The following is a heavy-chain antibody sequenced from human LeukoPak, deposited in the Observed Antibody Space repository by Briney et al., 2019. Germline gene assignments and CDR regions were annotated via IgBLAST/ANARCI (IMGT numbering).Heavy chain of an antibody. CDR3: ASGGYNWNRLDY. CDR1: AFSFSSCF. Sequence: GGSLRLSCEASAFSFSSCFMTWVRQAPGKGLEWVANIKPDGSEKYYMDSVKGRFTISRDNAQNSLYLQMNSLRAEDTAVYYCASGGYNWNRLDYWGQGTLVTVSS. J-gene: IGHJ4*02. CDR2: IKPDGSEK. D-gene: IGHD1-20*01. V-gene: IGHV3-7*01.